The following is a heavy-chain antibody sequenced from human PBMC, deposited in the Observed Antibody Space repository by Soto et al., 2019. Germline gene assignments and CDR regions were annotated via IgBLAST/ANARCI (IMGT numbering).Heavy chain of an antibody. J-gene: IGHJ5*02. V-gene: IGHV1-3*01. D-gene: IGHD6-13*01. Sequence: ASVKVSCKASGYTFTSYGIHWVRQAPGQRLEWMGWINAANGDTKYSPKFQGRVTITRDTSASTAYMELSSLGSEDTAVYYCVRRHVSATGIDWFDPWGQGTLVTV. CDR2: INAANGDT. CDR1: GYTFTSYG. CDR3: VRRHVSATGIDWFDP.